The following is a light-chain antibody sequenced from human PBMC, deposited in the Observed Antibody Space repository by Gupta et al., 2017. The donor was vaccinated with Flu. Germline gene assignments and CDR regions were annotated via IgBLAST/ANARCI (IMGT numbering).Light chain of an antibody. CDR2: WAS. CDR3: QQYYSTPWT. J-gene: IGKJ1*01. V-gene: IGKV4-1*01. CDR1: QSVLYSSNNKNY. Sequence: SLGERATINCKSSQSVLYSSNNKNYLAWYQQKSGQPPKLLIYWASTRESGVPDRFSGSGSGTDFTLTISSLQAEDVAVYYCQQYYSTPWTFGQGTKVEIK.